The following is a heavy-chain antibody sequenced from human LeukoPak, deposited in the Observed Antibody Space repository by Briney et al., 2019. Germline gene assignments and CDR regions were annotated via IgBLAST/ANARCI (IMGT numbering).Heavy chain of an antibody. J-gene: IGHJ4*02. CDR1: GGSFSGYY. CDR2: INHSGST. D-gene: IGHD3-9*01. Sequence: SETLSLTCAVYGGSFSGYYWSWIRQPPGKGLEWIGEINHSGSTNYNPSLKSRVTISVDTSKNHFSLKLSSVTAADTAVYYCARSDVLTGYFTRSVGFDYWGQGTLVTVSS. V-gene: IGHV4-34*01. CDR3: ARSDVLTGYFTRSVGFDY.